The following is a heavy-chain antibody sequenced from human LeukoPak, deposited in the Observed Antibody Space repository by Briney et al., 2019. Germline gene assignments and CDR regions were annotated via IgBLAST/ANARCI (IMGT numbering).Heavy chain of an antibody. V-gene: IGHV1-24*01. CDR3: ATSAYYDSSGYNFDY. CDR1: GYTLTELS. CDR2: FDPEDGET. D-gene: IGHD3-22*01. Sequence: ASVTVSCKVSGYTLTELSMHWVRQAPGKGLEGMGGFDPEDGETIYAQKFQGRVTMTEDTSTDTAYMELSSLRSEDTAVYYCATSAYYDSSGYNFDYWGQGTLVTVSS. J-gene: IGHJ4*02.